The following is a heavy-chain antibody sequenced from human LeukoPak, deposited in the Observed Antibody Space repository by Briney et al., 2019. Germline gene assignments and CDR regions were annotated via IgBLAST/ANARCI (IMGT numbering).Heavy chain of an antibody. CDR1: GYTFTAYY. J-gene: IGHJ4*02. D-gene: IGHD2-15*01. Sequence: ASVKVSCKASGYTFTAYYMHWVRQAPGQGLEWMGWINPNSGGTDYAQKFQGRVTMTRDTSITTAYMELSRLRSDDTAVYYCARAIDVAATPDYWGQGSLVTVS. CDR2: INPNSGGT. V-gene: IGHV1-2*02. CDR3: ARAIDVAATPDY.